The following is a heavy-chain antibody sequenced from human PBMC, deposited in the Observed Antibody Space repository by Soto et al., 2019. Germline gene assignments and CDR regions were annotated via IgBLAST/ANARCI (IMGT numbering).Heavy chain of an antibody. Sequence: EVQLVESGGGLVQPGGSLRLSCAASGFTFSSYSMNWVRQAPGKGLEWVSYISSSSSTIYYADSVKGRFTISRDNAKNSLYLQMNSLRAEDTAVYYCARHPERIVQIGWFDPWGQGTLVTVSS. V-gene: IGHV3-48*01. CDR2: ISSSSSTI. D-gene: IGHD1-26*01. CDR3: ARHPERIVQIGWFDP. CDR1: GFTFSSYS. J-gene: IGHJ5*02.